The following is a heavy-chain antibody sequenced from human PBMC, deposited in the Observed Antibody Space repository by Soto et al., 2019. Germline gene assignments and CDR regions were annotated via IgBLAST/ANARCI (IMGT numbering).Heavy chain of an antibody. CDR3: ARYAGSSWFDY. V-gene: IGHV4-59*01. CDR2: INYSGRT. D-gene: IGHD6-13*01. Sequence: SETLSLTCTVSVGSISTYYWSWIRQPPGKGLEWIGYINYSGRTNYNPSLKSRVTMSLDTSKNQFSLKLRSVTAADTALFYCARYAGSSWFDYWGQGTLVTV. J-gene: IGHJ4*02. CDR1: VGSISTYY.